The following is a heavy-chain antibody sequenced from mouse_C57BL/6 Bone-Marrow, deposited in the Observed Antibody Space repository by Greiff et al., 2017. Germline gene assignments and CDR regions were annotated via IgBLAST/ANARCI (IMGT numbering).Heavy chain of an antibody. CDR3: AKNYDYDWFAY. CDR2: IWRGGST. D-gene: IGHD2-4*01. Sequence: VKLMESGPGPVQPSQSLSITCTVSGFSLTSYGVPWVRQSPGKGLEWLGVIWRGGSTDYNAAFMSRLSITKDNSKSQVFFKMNSLQADDTAIYYCAKNYDYDWFAYWGQGTLVTVSA. V-gene: IGHV2-5*01. J-gene: IGHJ3*01. CDR1: GFSLTSYG.